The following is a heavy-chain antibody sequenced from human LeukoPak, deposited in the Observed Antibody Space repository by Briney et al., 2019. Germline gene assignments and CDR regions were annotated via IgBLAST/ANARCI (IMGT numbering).Heavy chain of an antibody. Sequence: PGESLKISCKASGHSFHNYWLGWVRQMPGKGLECMGIVHLGNSDIQYSPSFQGQVTISVDTSITTAYLYWRSLKASDTAMYYCATRRYSGSPNYFDPWGQGTLVTVSS. J-gene: IGHJ5*02. CDR2: VHLGNSDI. V-gene: IGHV5-51*01. CDR3: ATRRYSGSPNYFDP. D-gene: IGHD1-26*01. CDR1: GHSFHNYW.